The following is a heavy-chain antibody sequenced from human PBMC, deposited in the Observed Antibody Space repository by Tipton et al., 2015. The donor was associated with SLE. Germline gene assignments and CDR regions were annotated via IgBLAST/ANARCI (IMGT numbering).Heavy chain of an antibody. Sequence: TLSLTCTVSGDSSSSFHWSWIRQSPGKGLEWIGDIYYIGSTNYNPSLKSRVTISIDSSKKQFSLNLTSVTAADTAVYYCARGGYGSGSYFHYWGQGTLVTVSS. J-gene: IGHJ4*02. V-gene: IGHV4-59*01. D-gene: IGHD3-10*01. CDR3: ARGGYGSGSYFHY. CDR2: IYYIGST. CDR1: GDSSSSFH.